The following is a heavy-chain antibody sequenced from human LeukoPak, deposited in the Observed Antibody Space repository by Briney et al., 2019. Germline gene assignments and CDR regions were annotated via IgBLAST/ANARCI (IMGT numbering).Heavy chain of an antibody. V-gene: IGHV1-2*02. J-gene: IGHJ4*02. D-gene: IGHD2-21*02. Sequence: ASVKVSCKASGYTFTGCYMHWVRQAPGQGVEWMGWINPNSGGTNYAQKFQGRVTMTRDTSISTAYMELSRLRSDDTAVYYCARDSEVVTYYFDYWGQGTLVTVSS. CDR1: GYTFTGCY. CDR3: ARDSEVVTYYFDY. CDR2: INPNSGGT.